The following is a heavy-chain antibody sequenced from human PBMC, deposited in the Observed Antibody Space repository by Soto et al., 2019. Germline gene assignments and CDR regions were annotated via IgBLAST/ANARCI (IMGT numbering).Heavy chain of an antibody. Sequence: GGSLRLSCAASGFTFSSYAMNWVRQAPGKGLEWVSVIGGSDGSTSYADSVKGRFTISRDNSKSTLYLQMNSLRAEDTAVYYCAKGLEAVVVPGESWGQGTLVTVSS. CDR1: GFTFSSYA. CDR2: IGGSDGST. CDR3: AKGLEAVVVPGES. V-gene: IGHV3-23*01. J-gene: IGHJ5*02. D-gene: IGHD2-2*01.